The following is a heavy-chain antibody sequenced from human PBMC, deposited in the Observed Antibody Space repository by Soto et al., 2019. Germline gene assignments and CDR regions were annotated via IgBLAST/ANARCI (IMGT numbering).Heavy chain of an antibody. D-gene: IGHD3-3*01. CDR2: IYYSGST. Sequence: KPSETLSLTCTVSGGSISSGDYYGIWIRQPPGKVLEWIGYIYYSGSTYYNPSLKSRVTISVDTSKNQFSLKLSSVTAADTAVYYCARKYDFWSGYYTDDHYFDYWGQGTLVTVSS. CDR3: ARKYDFWSGYYTDDHYFDY. CDR1: GGSISSGDYY. V-gene: IGHV4-30-4*01. J-gene: IGHJ4*02.